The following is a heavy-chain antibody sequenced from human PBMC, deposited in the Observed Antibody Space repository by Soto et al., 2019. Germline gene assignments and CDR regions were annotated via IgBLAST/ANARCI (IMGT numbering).Heavy chain of an antibody. D-gene: IGHD5-12*01. J-gene: IGHJ6*02. V-gene: IGHV3-11*01. CDR1: GFTFSNYY. CDR2: ISSIGTNR. CDR3: ARDREYSPYGLDV. Sequence: GGSLRLSCAASGFTFSNYYMSWVRQAPGKGLEWVSYISSIGTNRYYAESVEGRFTISRDNAKKSLYLQMNSLRAEDTAVYYCARDREYSPYGLDVWGQGTTVT.